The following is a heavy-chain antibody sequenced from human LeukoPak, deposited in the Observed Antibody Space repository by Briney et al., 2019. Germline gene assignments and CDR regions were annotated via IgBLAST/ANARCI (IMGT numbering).Heavy chain of an antibody. D-gene: IGHD3-10*01. CDR1: GFTFSKYS. V-gene: IGHV3-21*01. J-gene: IGHJ6*02. CDR2: VSTRGTSK. CDR3: ARDLLLRVGFGELYSLYYGMDV. Sequence: GGSLRLSCVASGFTFSKYSMNWVRQAPGKGLEWVSSVSTRGTSKYYADSVRGRFTISRDNAKNSLYLQMNSLRAEDAAVYYCARDLLLRVGFGELYSLYYGMDVWGQGTTVTVSS.